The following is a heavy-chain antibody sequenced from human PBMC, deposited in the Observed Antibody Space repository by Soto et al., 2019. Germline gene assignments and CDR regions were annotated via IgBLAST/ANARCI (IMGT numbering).Heavy chain of an antibody. CDR1: GGTFKNCV. Sequence: QVQVVQSGVEVRRPGSSVKVSCKASGGTFKNCVISWVRQAPGQGLEWMGGIIPLFGTTDFAQRFQGRLTITTDESTPTAYMDLSRLRSEDTATYYCAAELGFGKLSVVWGQGTTVIVSS. CDR2: IIPLFGTT. J-gene: IGHJ6*02. V-gene: IGHV1-69*01. D-gene: IGHD3-10*01. CDR3: AAELGFGKLSVV.